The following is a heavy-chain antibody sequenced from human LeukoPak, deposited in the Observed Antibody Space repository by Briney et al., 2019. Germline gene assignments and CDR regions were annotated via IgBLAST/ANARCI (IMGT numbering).Heavy chain of an antibody. Sequence: GGSLRLSCAASGFTFSSYAMSWVRQAPGKGLEWVSAISGSGGSTYYADSVKGRFTISGDNSKNTLYLQMNSLRAEDTAVYYCAKGVYCSSTSCYYYYYMDVWGKGTTVTVSS. CDR1: GFTFSSYA. D-gene: IGHD2-2*01. CDR2: ISGSGGST. J-gene: IGHJ6*03. CDR3: AKGVYCSSTSCYYYYYMDV. V-gene: IGHV3-23*01.